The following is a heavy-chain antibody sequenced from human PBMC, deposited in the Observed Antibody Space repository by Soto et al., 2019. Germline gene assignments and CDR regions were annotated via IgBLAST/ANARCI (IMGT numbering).Heavy chain of an antibody. CDR1: GFTFSSYA. J-gene: IGHJ4*02. Sequence: PGGSLRLSCAASGFTFSSYAMSWVRQAPGKGLEWVSAISGSGGSTYYADSVKGRFTISRDNSKNTLYLQMNSLRAEDTAVYYCAKDRSRGITMIVVALDWGQGTLVTVSS. D-gene: IGHD3-22*01. CDR2: ISGSGGST. V-gene: IGHV3-23*01. CDR3: AKDRSRGITMIVVALD.